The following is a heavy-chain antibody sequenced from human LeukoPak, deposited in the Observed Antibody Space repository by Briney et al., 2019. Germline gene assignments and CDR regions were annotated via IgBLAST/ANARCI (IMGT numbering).Heavy chain of an antibody. V-gene: IGHV5-51*01. D-gene: IGHD2-15*01. CDR3: ARHPIPKKYCSGGSCYDNYFDY. CDR1: GSSFTSYW. CDR2: IYPGDSDT. Sequence: GESLKISCKGSGSSFTSYWIGWVRQMPGKGLEWMGIIYPGDSDTRYSPSFQGQVTISADKSISTAYLQWSSLKASDTAMYYCARHPIPKKYCSGGSCYDNYFDYWGQGTLVTVSS. J-gene: IGHJ4*02.